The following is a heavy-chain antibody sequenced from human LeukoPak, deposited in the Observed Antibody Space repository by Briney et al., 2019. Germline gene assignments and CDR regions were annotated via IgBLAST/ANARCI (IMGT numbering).Heavy chain of an antibody. J-gene: IGHJ4*02. CDR2: IYYSGST. CDR3: ARVRYNWNEDDY. V-gene: IGHV4-39*01. CDR1: GGSISSSSYY. Sequence: SETLSLTCTVSGGSISSSSYYWGWIRQPPGKGLEWIGSIYYSGSTYYNPSLKSRVTISVDTSKNQFSLNLISVTAADTAVYYCARVRYNWNEDDYWGQGILVTVSS. D-gene: IGHD1-1*01.